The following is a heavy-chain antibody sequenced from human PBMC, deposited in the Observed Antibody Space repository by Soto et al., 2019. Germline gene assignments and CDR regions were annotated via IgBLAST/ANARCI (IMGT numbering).Heavy chain of an antibody. V-gene: IGHV1-8*02. Sequence: ASVKVSCKGSGYSFRSYDITWVRQAPGQGLEWMGWVHPETGSTGYAQRFQGRVSMTSDTSSNTTYMELSDLRAEDTAVYYCARGGVPADWLDPWGQGTLVTVSS. D-gene: IGHD3-10*01. J-gene: IGHJ5*02. CDR2: VHPETGST. CDR3: ARGGVPADWLDP. CDR1: GYSFRSYD.